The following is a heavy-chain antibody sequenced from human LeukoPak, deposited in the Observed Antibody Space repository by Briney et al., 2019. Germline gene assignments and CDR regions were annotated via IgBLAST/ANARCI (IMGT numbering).Heavy chain of an antibody. CDR1: GGSISSSSYY. V-gene: IGHV4-39*01. Sequence: SETLSLTCTVSGGSISSSSYYWGWIRQPPGKGLEWIGSIYYSGSTYYNPSLKSRVTISVDTSKNQFSLKLSSVTAADTAVYYCARHGLLIVGATIEASNAFDIWGQGTMVTVSS. D-gene: IGHD1-26*01. CDR3: ARHGLLIVGATIEASNAFDI. CDR2: IYYSGST. J-gene: IGHJ3*02.